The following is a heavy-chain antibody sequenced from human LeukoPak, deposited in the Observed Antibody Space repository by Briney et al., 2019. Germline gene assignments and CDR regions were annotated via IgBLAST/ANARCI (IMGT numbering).Heavy chain of an antibody. Sequence: GGSLRLSCAASGFTFSNYNINWVRQAPGKGLEWVSSISGSSSYIYYADSVKGRFTISRDNAKNSLYPQMNSLRAEDTAVYYCARAGCSGGSCYDYWGQGTLVTGSS. J-gene: IGHJ4*02. V-gene: IGHV3-21*01. CDR3: ARAGCSGGSCYDY. CDR1: GFTFSNYN. D-gene: IGHD2-15*01. CDR2: ISGSSSYI.